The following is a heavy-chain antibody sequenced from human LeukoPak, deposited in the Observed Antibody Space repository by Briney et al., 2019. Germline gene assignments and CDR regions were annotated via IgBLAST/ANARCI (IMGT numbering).Heavy chain of an antibody. CDR1: GFIFSNYG. CDR3: TKDAPTYSSSPYDAFDV. V-gene: IGHV3-30*02. J-gene: IGHJ3*01. Sequence: GGSLRLSCAASGFIFSNYGMHWVRQAPGKGLEWVAFIRYDGSNKYYADSVKGRFAISRDNSKNTLYLQMNSLRGEDTAVYYCTKDAPTYSSSPYDAFDVWGQGTMVTVSS. D-gene: IGHD6-6*01. CDR2: IRYDGSNK.